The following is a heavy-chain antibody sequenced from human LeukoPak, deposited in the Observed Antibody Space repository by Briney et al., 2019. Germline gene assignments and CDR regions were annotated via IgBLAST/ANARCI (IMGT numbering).Heavy chain of an antibody. Sequence: GGSLRLSCAASGFTFSSYGMSWARQAPGKGLEWVSAISSTEGNTYYADSVRGRFTISRDQSKNTVYLQMNSLRAEDTAVYYCSKEGSDDYYFDFWGQGTLVTVSS. CDR2: ISSTEGNT. J-gene: IGHJ4*02. CDR3: SKEGSDDYYFDF. CDR1: GFTFSSYG. D-gene: IGHD1-26*01. V-gene: IGHV3-23*01.